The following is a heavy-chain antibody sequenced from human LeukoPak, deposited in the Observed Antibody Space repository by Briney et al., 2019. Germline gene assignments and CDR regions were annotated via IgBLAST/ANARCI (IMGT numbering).Heavy chain of an antibody. Sequence: ASVKVSCKASGYTFTSYYMHWVRQAPGQGLEWTGIINPSGGSTSYAQKFQGRVTMTRDTSTSTVYMELSSLRSEDTAVYYCARDSYTNRGYSYGPPDWGQGTLVTVSS. V-gene: IGHV1-46*01. D-gene: IGHD5-18*01. CDR2: INPSGGST. CDR1: GYTFTSYY. J-gene: IGHJ4*02. CDR3: ARDSYTNRGYSYGPPD.